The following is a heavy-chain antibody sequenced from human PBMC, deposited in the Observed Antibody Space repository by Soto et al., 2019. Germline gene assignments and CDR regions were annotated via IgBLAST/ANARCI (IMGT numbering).Heavy chain of an antibody. D-gene: IGHD3-10*01. CDR3: ARDRFSYYYGSESNWFDP. Sequence: GGSLRLSCAASGFTFSSYSMNWVRQAPGKGLEWVSSISSSSSYIYYADSVKGRFTISRDNAKNSLYLQMNSLRAEDTAVYYCARDRFSYYYGSESNWFDPWGQGTLVTVSS. CDR1: GFTFSSYS. J-gene: IGHJ5*02. CDR2: ISSSSSYI. V-gene: IGHV3-21*01.